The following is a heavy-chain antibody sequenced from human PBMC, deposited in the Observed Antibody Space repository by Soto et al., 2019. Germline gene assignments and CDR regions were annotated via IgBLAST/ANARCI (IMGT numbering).Heavy chain of an antibody. CDR2: ISGSGGST. Sequence: PXVSLRLSCAASGFTFSSYGMSWVRQAPGKGLEWVSSISGSGGSTYYADSVKGRFTISRDNSKNTLYLQMNSLRAEDTAVYYCAKASAPGGTYFPLWFWGQGTLVTVSS. D-gene: IGHD1-26*01. CDR1: GFTFSSYG. J-gene: IGHJ4*02. V-gene: IGHV3-23*01. CDR3: AKASAPGGTYFPLWF.